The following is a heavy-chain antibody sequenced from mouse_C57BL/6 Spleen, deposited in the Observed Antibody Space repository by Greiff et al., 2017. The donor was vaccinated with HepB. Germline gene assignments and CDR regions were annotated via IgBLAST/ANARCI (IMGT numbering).Heavy chain of an antibody. CDR3: AVLDGDNGKYYYAVDY. V-gene: IGHV14-2*01. Sequence: EVMLVEPGAELVKPGASVKLSCTASGFNIKDYYMHWVKQRTEQGLEWIGRIDPEDGETKYAPKFQGKATITADTSSNTAYLQLSSLTSEDTDVYYCAVLDGDNGKYYYAVDYWGQGTSVTVSS. J-gene: IGHJ4*01. CDR1: GFNIKDYY. CDR2: IDPEDGET. D-gene: IGHD2-13*01.